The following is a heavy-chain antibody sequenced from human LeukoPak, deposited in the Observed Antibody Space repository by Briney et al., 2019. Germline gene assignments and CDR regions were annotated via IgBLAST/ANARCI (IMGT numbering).Heavy chain of an antibody. Sequence: GGSLRLSCAASGFTFSSYDTHWVRQATGKGLEWVSAIGTAGDTYYPGSVKGRFTISRENAKNSLYLQMNSLRAGDTAVYYCARAGRYSGYSGYYYYGMDVWGQGTTVTVSS. D-gene: IGHD5-12*01. CDR2: IGTAGDT. CDR3: ARAGRYSGYSGYYYYGMDV. J-gene: IGHJ6*02. V-gene: IGHV3-13*01. CDR1: GFTFSSYD.